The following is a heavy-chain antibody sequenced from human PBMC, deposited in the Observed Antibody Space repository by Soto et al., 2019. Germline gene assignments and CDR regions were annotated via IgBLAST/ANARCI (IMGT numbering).Heavy chain of an antibody. J-gene: IGHJ4*02. D-gene: IGHD3-9*01. V-gene: IGHV1-69*13. CDR3: ARSRGGHYDILTGYYIN. CDR1: GGTFSSYA. CDR2: IIPIFGTA. Sequence: ASVKVSCKASGGTFSSYAISWVRQAPGQGLEWMGGIIPIFGTANYAQKFQGRVTITADESTSTAYMELSSLRSEDTAVYYCARSRGGHYDILTGYYINRGQGTLVTVSS.